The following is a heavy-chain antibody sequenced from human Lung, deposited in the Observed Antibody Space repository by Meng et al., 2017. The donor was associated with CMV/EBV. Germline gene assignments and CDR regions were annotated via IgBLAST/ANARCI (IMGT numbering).Heavy chain of an antibody. Sequence: ESLKISXAASGFTFSSYSMNWVRQAPGKGLEWVSSISSSSSYIYYADSVKGRFTIPRDNAKNSLYLQMNSLRAEDTAVYYCATSRGSGWYRIGWFDPWGQGTRVTVSS. CDR1: GFTFSSYS. V-gene: IGHV3-21*01. CDR2: ISSSSSYI. J-gene: IGHJ5*02. D-gene: IGHD6-19*01. CDR3: ATSRGSGWYRIGWFDP.